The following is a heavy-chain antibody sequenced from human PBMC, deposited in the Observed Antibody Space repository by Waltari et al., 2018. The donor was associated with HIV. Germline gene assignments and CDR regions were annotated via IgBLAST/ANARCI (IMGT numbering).Heavy chain of an antibody. J-gene: IGHJ4*02. V-gene: IGHV3-74*01. D-gene: IGHD3-16*01. CDR1: GFTFSSSW. Sequence: EVQLVESGGGLVQHGGPLRLSCEASGFTFSSSWMPWVRQAPGKGLVWVSRINSDGSSTNYADSVKGRFTISRDNAKNTVYLQMNSLRAEDTALYYCASLYNYVWGSPPPFDYWGQGTLVTVSS. CDR3: ASLYNYVWGSPPPFDY. CDR2: INSDGSST.